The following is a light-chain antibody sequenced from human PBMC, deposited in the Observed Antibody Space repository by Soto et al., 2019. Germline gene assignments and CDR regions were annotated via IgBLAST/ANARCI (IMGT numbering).Light chain of an antibody. CDR2: DAS. J-gene: IGKJ3*01. V-gene: IGKV3-11*01. CDR3: QLRNDCPPIT. Sequence: EVVLTQSPASLSLSPGERATLSCRASQNVRTYLAWYQHKPGQAPRLLIYDASIRATGVPARFSGSGSVTDFTATISSLEPEDFAVYYCQLRNDCPPITFGPGTRLDIK. CDR1: QNVRTY.